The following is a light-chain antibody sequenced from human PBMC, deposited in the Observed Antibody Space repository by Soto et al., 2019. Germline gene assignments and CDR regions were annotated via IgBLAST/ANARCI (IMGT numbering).Light chain of an antibody. Sequence: QSALTQPASVSGSPGQSITISCTGTSSDVGGYNYVSWYQQHPGKAPKLMIYEVSNRPSGVSNRFSGSKSGNTASLTISGLQAEDEADYYCCSYAGTYTNYVFGTGTKVTVL. CDR3: CSYAGTYTNYV. V-gene: IGLV2-14*01. J-gene: IGLJ1*01. CDR1: SSDVGGYNY. CDR2: EVS.